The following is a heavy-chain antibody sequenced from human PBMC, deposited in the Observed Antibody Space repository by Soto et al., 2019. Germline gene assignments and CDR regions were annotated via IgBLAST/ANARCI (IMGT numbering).Heavy chain of an antibody. V-gene: IGHV5-51*01. D-gene: IGHD2-2*01. CDR3: ARHYCSSTSCYPVYYYYYGMDV. Sequence: GESLKISCKGSGYSFTSYWIGGVRQMPGKGLEWMGIIYPGDSDTRYSPSFQGQVTISADKSISTAYLQWSSLKASDTAMYYCARHYCSSTSCYPVYYYYYGMDVWGKGTTVTVSS. J-gene: IGHJ6*04. CDR2: IYPGDSDT. CDR1: GYSFTSYW.